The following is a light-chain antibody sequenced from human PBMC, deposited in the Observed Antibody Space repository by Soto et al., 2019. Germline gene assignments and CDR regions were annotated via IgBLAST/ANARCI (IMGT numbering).Light chain of an antibody. J-gene: IGLJ3*02. V-gene: IGLV2-23*01. CDR2: EGN. CDR3: CSYTNVSASWV. CDR1: RNDIGTYNL. Sequence: QSALTQPASVSESPGQSISISCGGGRNDIGTYNLVSWYQQHPGKAPKLIIYEGNKRPSGVSNRFSGSRSGNTASLTISGLQAEDEADYYCCSYTNVSASWVFGGGTKLTVL.